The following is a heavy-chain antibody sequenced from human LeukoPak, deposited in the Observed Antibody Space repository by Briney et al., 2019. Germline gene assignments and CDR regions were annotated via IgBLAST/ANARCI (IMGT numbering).Heavy chain of an antibody. Sequence: GGSLRLSCAASGFTFSHFWMSWVRQAPGEGLEWVAVIWYDGSNKYYADSVKGRFTISRDNSKNTLYLQMNSLRAEDTAVYYCARDLAAAGNQDSYWGQGTLVTVSS. V-gene: IGHV3-33*08. CDR3: ARDLAAAGNQDSY. J-gene: IGHJ4*02. CDR2: IWYDGSNK. CDR1: GFTFSHFW. D-gene: IGHD6-13*01.